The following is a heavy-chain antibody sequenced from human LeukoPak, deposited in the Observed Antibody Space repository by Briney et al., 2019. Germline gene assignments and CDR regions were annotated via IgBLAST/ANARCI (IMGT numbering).Heavy chain of an antibody. D-gene: IGHD2-2*01. CDR3: AKVGGWDIVVVPAASVFDY. Sequence: TGGSLRLSCAASGFTFSSYAMSWVRQAPGKGLEWVSAISGSGGSTYYADSVKGRFTISRDNSKNTLYLQMNSLRAEDTAVYYCAKVGGWDIVVVPAASVFDYWGQGTLVTVSS. V-gene: IGHV3-23*01. CDR2: ISGSGGST. CDR1: GFTFSSYA. J-gene: IGHJ4*02.